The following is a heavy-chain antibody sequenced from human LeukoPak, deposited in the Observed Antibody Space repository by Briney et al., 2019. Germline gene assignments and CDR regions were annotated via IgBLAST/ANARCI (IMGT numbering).Heavy chain of an antibody. J-gene: IGHJ6*02. V-gene: IGHV4-59*08. CDR1: GGSISSYY. D-gene: IGHD3-22*01. CDR3: ARFSYYYDSSGSDV. Sequence: SETLSLTCTASGGSISSYYWSWIRQPPGKGLEWIGYIYYSGSTNYNPSLKSRVTISVDTSKNQISLNLSSVTAADTAVYYCARFSYYYDSSGSDVWGQGTTVTVSS. CDR2: IYYSGST.